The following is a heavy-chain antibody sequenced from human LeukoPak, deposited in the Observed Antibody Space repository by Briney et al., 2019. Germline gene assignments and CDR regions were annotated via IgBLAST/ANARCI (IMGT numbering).Heavy chain of an antibody. CDR2: ISSSSSYI. CDR3: ARINSGRHLGDAFDI. V-gene: IGHV3-21*01. D-gene: IGHD1-26*01. J-gene: IGHJ3*02. Sequence: GGFLRLSCAASGFTFSSYSMNWVRQAPGKGLEWVSSISSSSSYIYYADSVKGRFTISRDNAKNSLFLQMNSLRAEDTAVYYCARINSGRHLGDAFDIWGQGTTVTVSS. CDR1: GFTFSSYS.